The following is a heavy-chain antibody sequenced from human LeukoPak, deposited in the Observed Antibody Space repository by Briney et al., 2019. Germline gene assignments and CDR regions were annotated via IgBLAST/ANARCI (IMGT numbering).Heavy chain of an antibody. V-gene: IGHV4-39*01. Sequence: SETLSLTCTVSGGSIGSSTYYWGWIRQPPGKGLEGIGSIYYSGSTYYTPSLKSRVTISIDTSKNQFSLNLTSVTAADTAVYYCARSTTIKGWFDPWGQGTLVTVSS. CDR3: ARSTTIKGWFDP. J-gene: IGHJ5*02. CDR2: IYYSGST. CDR1: GGSIGSSTYY. D-gene: IGHD4-11*01.